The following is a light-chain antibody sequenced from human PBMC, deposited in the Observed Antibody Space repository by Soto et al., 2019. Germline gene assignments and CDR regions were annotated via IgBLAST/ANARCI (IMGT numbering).Light chain of an antibody. CDR2: AAS. J-gene: IGKJ1*01. V-gene: IGKV1-17*02. CDR3: LQHNSYPWT. CDR1: QGIRKD. Sequence: DNRIRQSPSSMSASVGDRGTITCRASQGIRKDLGWYQQKPGKAPKRLIYAASSLQSGVPSRFSGSGSGTEFTLTITNLQPEDFTTYYCLQHNSYPWTFGQGTKVEIK.